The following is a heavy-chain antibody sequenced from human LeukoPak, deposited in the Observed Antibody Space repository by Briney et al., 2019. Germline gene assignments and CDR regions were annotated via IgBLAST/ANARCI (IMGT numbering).Heavy chain of an antibody. D-gene: IGHD5-24*01. J-gene: IGHJ4*02. V-gene: IGHV1-46*01. CDR2: INPSGGST. CDR3: ARDLRAFRDGYKNPNYYLDY. Sequence: GASVKVSCKASGYTFTSYYMHWVRQAPGQGLEWMGIINPSGGSTSYAQKFQGRVTMTTDTSTRTAYMELRSLRSDDTAVYYCARDLRAFRDGYKNPNYYLDYWGQGTLVTVSS. CDR1: GYTFTSYY.